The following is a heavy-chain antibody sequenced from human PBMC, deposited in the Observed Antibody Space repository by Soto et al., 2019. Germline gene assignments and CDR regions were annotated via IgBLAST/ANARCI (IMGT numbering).Heavy chain of an antibody. V-gene: IGHV4-34*01. CDR3: ARVNYDFWSGYPHYYYYYGMDV. J-gene: IGHJ6*01. CDR2: INHSGST. CDR1: AGSFSWYC. D-gene: IGHD3-3*01. Sequence: SEPLSLSCDVSAGSFSWYCWSRMRQPPGVGLEWIGEINHSGSTNYNPSLKSRVTISVDTPKNQFSLKLSSVTAADTAVYYCARVNYDFWSGYPHYYYYYGMDVWGQGTTVTVSS.